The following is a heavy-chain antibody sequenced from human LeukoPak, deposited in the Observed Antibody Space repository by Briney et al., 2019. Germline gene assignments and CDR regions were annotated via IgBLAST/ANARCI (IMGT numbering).Heavy chain of an antibody. V-gene: IGHV1-69*05. J-gene: IGHJ4*02. Sequence: GASMKVSCKASGYTFTSYDINWVRQAPGQGLEWMGGIIPIFGTANYAQKFQGRVTITTDESTSTAYMELSSLRSEDTAVYYCARDGPYYDFWSGYYPLYFDYWGQGTLVTVSS. CDR2: IIPIFGTA. CDR1: GYTFTSYD. CDR3: ARDGPYYDFWSGYYPLYFDY. D-gene: IGHD3-3*01.